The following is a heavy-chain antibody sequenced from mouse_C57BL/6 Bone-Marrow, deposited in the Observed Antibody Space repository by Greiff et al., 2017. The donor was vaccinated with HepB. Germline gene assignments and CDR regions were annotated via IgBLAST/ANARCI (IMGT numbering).Heavy chain of an antibody. CDR2: INPYNGGT. CDR3: AGIDYYYFDY. V-gene: IGHV1-19*01. CDR1: GFTFTDYY. Sequence: EVQLQQSGPVLVKPGASVKMSCTASGFTFTDYYMNWVKQSHGKSLEWIGVINPYNGGTSYNQKFKGKATLTVDKSSSTAYMELNSLTSEDSAVYYCAGIDYYYFDYWGQGTTLTVSS. D-gene: IGHD1-1*01. J-gene: IGHJ2*01.